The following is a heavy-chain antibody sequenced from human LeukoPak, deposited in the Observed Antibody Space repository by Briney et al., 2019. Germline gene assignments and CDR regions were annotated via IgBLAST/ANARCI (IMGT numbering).Heavy chain of an antibody. Sequence: GGSLRLSCAVSGFTFSNHWMTWVRQAPGKGLEWISYISSSGTTRYYADSVQGRFTVSRDTAKNSLYLQMNSLRAEDTAVYYCARYFDIWGQGTMVTVSS. CDR2: ISSSGTTR. CDR1: GFTFSNHW. CDR3: ARYFDI. J-gene: IGHJ3*02. V-gene: IGHV3-48*04.